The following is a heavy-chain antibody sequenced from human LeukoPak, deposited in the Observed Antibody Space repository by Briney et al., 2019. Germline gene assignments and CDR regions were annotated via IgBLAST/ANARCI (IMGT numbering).Heavy chain of an antibody. CDR2: IYYSGST. Sequence: SETLSLTCTVSGGSISSYYWSWIRQPPGKRLEWIGYIYYSGSTNYNPSLKSRVTISVDTSKNQFSLKLSSVTAADTAVYYCARDTRDDSSGWYYFDYWGQGTLVTVSS. J-gene: IGHJ4*02. CDR3: ARDTRDDSSGWYYFDY. D-gene: IGHD6-19*01. V-gene: IGHV4-59*01. CDR1: GGSISSYY.